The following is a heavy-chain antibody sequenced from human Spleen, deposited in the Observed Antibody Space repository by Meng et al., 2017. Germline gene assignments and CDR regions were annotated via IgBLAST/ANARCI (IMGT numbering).Heavy chain of an antibody. CDR2: IIPILGIA. CDR1: GGTFSSYT. D-gene: IGHD1-26*01. J-gene: IGHJ4*02. CDR3: ARDLYGGSYSFDY. Sequence: SVKVSCKASGGTFSSYTISWVRQAPGQGLEWMGRIIPILGIANYAQKFQGRVTITADKSTSTAYMELSSLRSEDTAVYYCARDLYGGSYSFDYWGQGTLVTVSS. V-gene: IGHV1-69*04.